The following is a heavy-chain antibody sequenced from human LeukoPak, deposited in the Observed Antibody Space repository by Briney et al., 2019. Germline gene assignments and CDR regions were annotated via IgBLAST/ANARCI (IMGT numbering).Heavy chain of an antibody. CDR2: IYPGDSDT. CDR1: EYSFSTYW. CDR3: ARHLGYNYGNFDY. V-gene: IGHV5-51*01. Sequence: PGESLKISCKGSEYSFSTYWIGWVRQMPGKGLEWMGIIYPGDSDTKYSPSFQGQVTISVDKSTSTVHLQWSSLRASDTAMYYCARHLGYNYGNFDYWGQGTLVTVSS. D-gene: IGHD5-18*01. J-gene: IGHJ4*02.